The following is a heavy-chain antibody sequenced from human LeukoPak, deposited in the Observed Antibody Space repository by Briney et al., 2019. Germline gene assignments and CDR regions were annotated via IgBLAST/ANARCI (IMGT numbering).Heavy chain of an antibody. J-gene: IGHJ4*02. CDR1: TFPFSSYS. V-gene: IGHV3-48*01. Sequence: GGSLRLSCTTSTFPFSSYSMNWVRQAPGKGLEWLSCITFSSDTIYYADSVKGRFTISRDNAKNSLYLQMNSLRAEDTAVYYCATFPWDLRPTWGQGTLVTVSS. D-gene: IGHD1-26*01. CDR2: ITFSSDTI. CDR3: ATFPWDLRPT.